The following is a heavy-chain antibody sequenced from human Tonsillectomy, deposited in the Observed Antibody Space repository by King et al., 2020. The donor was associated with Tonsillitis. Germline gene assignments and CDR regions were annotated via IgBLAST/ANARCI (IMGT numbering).Heavy chain of an antibody. V-gene: IGHV4-61*02. Sequence: VPLQESGPGLVKPSQTLSLTCAVSGGSISSGPFYWSWIRQPAGKDLEWIERIFASGSTNYNPSLKSRVTMSVDTSKNQFSLKLRSVTAADTAVYYCAGGYSHDYWGQGTLVTVSS. CDR2: IFASGST. J-gene: IGHJ4*02. CDR1: GGSISSGPFY. CDR3: AGGYSHDY. D-gene: IGHD5-12*01.